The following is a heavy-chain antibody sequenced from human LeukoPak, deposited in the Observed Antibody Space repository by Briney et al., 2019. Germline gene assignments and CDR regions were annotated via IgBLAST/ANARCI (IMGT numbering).Heavy chain of an antibody. D-gene: IGHD4/OR15-4a*01. CDR1: GDSISNYY. CDR2: VYYSGSS. Sequence: PSETLSLTYTVSGDSISNYYWSWIRQPPGKGLKWIGCVYYSGSSNYDPSLKSRVTISLDTSKNQFSLRLNSVTAADTAVYYCARSLTTGIDWFDPWGQGTLVTVSS. CDR3: ARSLTTGIDWFDP. V-gene: IGHV4-59*08. J-gene: IGHJ5*02.